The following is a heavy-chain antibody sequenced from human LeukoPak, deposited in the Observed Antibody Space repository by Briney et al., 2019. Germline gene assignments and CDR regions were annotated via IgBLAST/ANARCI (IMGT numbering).Heavy chain of an antibody. CDR1: GGTFSSYV. Sequence: GASVKVSCKASGGTFSSYVINWVRQAPGQGLEWMGGIIPIFGTANYAQKFQGRVTMTRDTSTSTVYMELSSLRSEDTAVYYCARGSGGDSSGVDPWGQGTLVTVSS. D-gene: IGHD3-22*01. CDR3: ARGSGGDSSGVDP. CDR2: IIPIFGTA. V-gene: IGHV1-69*05. J-gene: IGHJ5*02.